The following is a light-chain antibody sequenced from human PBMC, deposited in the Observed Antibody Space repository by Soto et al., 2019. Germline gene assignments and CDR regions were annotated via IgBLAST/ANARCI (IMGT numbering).Light chain of an antibody. Sequence: QSVLTQPASVSGSPGQSITISCIGTSSDIGGYNFVSWYHQHPGKAPKLLIYEVNNRPSGVSNRFSGSESGSTASLTISGLQAEDEGDYYCSSYTTRSILAIFGGGTKLTVL. J-gene: IGLJ2*01. CDR3: SSYTTRSILAI. CDR1: SSDIGGYNF. CDR2: EVN. V-gene: IGLV2-14*01.